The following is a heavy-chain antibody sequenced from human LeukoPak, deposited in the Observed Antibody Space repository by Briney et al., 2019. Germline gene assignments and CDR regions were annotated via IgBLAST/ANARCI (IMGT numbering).Heavy chain of an antibody. Sequence: SETLSLTCAVSGGSISSGGYSWSWIRQPPGEGLEWIGYIYHSGSTYYNPSLKSRVTISVDRSKNQFSLKLSSVTAADTAVYYCARAMLPYDILTGYYLYDAFDIWGQGTMVTVSS. D-gene: IGHD3-9*01. V-gene: IGHV4-30-2*01. CDR3: ARAMLPYDILTGYYLYDAFDI. CDR2: IYHSGST. J-gene: IGHJ3*02. CDR1: GGSISSGGYS.